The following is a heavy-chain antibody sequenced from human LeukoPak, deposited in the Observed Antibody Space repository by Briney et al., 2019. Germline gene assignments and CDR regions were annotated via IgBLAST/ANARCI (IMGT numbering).Heavy chain of an antibody. CDR2: ISYDGSNK. CDR3: ARGGGVDY. Sequence: GGSLRLSCAASGFTFSSYAMHWVRQAPGKGLEWVAVISYDGSNKYYADSVKGRFTISRDNSKNTLYLQMNSLRAEDTAVYYCARGGGVDYWGQGTLVTVSS. D-gene: IGHD3-16*01. J-gene: IGHJ4*02. V-gene: IGHV3-30-3*01. CDR1: GFTFSSYA.